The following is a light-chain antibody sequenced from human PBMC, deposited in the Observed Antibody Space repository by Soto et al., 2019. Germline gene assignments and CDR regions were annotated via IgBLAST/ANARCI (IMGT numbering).Light chain of an antibody. J-gene: IGKJ2*01. Sequence: EIVMTQSPATLSVSPGERATLSCRASQNVLSNLAWYQQKPGQAPRLLIYGASTRATGLPARFSGSGSGTQFTLTISSLQSEDFAVYYCQQFVNSPYMYTFGQGTKLEI. CDR1: QNVLSN. V-gene: IGKV3-15*01. CDR2: GAS. CDR3: QQFVNSPYMYT.